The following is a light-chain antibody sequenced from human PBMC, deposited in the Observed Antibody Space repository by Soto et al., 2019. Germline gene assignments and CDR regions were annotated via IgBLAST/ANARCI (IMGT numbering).Light chain of an antibody. Sequence: AIQLTQSPSSLSASVGDRVTITCRASQGISSAFAWYQQKPWKVPKLLIYDASSLQSGVPSRFSGSQSGTDFTLTISSLQPEDFATYYCQQFDTYPLTFGQGTRLEI. CDR3: QQFDTYPLT. CDR1: QGISSA. CDR2: DAS. V-gene: IGKV1-13*02. J-gene: IGKJ5*01.